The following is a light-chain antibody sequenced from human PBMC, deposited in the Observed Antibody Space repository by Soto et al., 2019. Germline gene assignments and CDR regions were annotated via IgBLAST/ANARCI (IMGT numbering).Light chain of an antibody. V-gene: IGKV3-11*01. CDR1: QSVIIY. Sequence: EVVLTQSPATLSLSPGERATLSCRTSQSVIIYLAWYQQKPGQAPRLLIYDASNRAPGIPARFSGSGSGTDFTLTINSLAPEDFAVYYCQQRYQWPPLTFGGGTRVEIK. CDR2: DAS. CDR3: QQRYQWPPLT. J-gene: IGKJ4*01.